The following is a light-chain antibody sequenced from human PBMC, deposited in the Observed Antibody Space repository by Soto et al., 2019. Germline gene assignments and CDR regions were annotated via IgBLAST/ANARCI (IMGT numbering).Light chain of an antibody. J-gene: IGKJ1*01. CDR3: HQYINWSPWT. Sequence: PATMSVAPGSVATVSLRASQSVSSNLAWYQQKPGQAPRLLIYSASTRATGIPARFSGSGSLIQATDTISSRPAVDFAVYYCHQYINWSPWTCGQGTKVDIK. CDR1: QSVSSN. CDR2: SAS. V-gene: IGKV3-15*01.